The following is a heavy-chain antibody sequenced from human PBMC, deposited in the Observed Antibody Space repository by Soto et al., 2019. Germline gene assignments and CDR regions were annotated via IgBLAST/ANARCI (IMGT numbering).Heavy chain of an antibody. CDR3: ARAATPIDY. CDR1: GYTFTNFG. V-gene: IGHV1-18*01. D-gene: IGHD2-15*01. CDR2: ISAYNGNT. J-gene: IGHJ4*02. Sequence: QVQLVQSGAEVKKPGASVKVSCKASGYTFTNFGISWVRQAPGQGLEWMGWISAYNGNTNYAQNFQGIDTITTDTSTSTAYLDLRSLRSDDTAVYYGARAATPIDYWGQGTLVTVSS.